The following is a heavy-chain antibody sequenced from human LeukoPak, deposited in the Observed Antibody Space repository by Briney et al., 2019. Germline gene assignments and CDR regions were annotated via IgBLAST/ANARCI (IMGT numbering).Heavy chain of an antibody. CDR1: GYTFINYD. J-gene: IGHJ3*02. D-gene: IGHD3-10*01. Sequence: ASVKVSCKASGYTFINYDFSWVRQAPGQGLEWMGWISTYNGNTNYAQKLQGRVTMTTDTSTSTAYMELRSLRSDDMAVYYCAREVITVPDAFDIWGQGTMVTVSS. V-gene: IGHV1-18*03. CDR2: ISTYNGNT. CDR3: AREVITVPDAFDI.